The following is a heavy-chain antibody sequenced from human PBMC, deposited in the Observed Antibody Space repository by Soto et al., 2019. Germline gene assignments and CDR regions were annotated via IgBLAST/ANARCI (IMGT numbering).Heavy chain of an antibody. V-gene: IGHV3-7*01. J-gene: IGHJ5*02. CDR2: IKQDGSKK. D-gene: IGHD6-19*01. CDR3: ARDLVAVAGGWPQGFDP. CDR1: GFTFSSYW. Sequence: PGGSLRLSSATSGFTFSSYWMNWVRQAPGKGLEWVANIKQDGSKKYYVDSVKGRFTISKDNAKNTLYLQMNSLRAEDTAVYYCARDLVAVAGGWPQGFDPWGQGTLVTVSS.